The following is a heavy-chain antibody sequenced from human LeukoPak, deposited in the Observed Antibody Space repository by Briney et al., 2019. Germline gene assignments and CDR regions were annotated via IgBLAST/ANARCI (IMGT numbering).Heavy chain of an antibody. CDR2: ISYDGSNK. D-gene: IGHD2-21*01. CDR1: GFTFSSYA. CDR3: ARVDMIGAFDI. Sequence: GRSLRLSCAASGFTFSSYAVHWVRQAPGKGLEWVAVISYDGSNKYYADSVKGRFTISRDNSKNTLYLQINSLRAEDTAVYYCARVDMIGAFDIWGQGTMVTVSS. J-gene: IGHJ3*02. V-gene: IGHV3-30-3*01.